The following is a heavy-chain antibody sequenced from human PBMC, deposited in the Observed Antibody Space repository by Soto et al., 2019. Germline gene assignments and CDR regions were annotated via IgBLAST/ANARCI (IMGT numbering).Heavy chain of an antibody. J-gene: IGHJ6*02. V-gene: IGHV4-59*01. CDR1: GGSISSYY. Sequence: ASETLSLTCTVSGGSISSYYWSWIRQPPGKGLEWIGYIYYSGSTNYNPSLKSRVTISVDTSKNQFSLKLSSVTAADTAVYYCARVGMTTVTRNYYYYGMDVWGQGTTVTVSS. CDR3: ARVGMTTVTRNYYYYGMDV. D-gene: IGHD4-4*01. CDR2: IYYSGST.